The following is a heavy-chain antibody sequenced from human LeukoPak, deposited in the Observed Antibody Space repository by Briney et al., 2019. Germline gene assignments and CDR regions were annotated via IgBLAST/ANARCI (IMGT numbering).Heavy chain of an antibody. J-gene: IGHJ4*02. CDR1: GYTFTGYY. V-gene: IGHV1-46*01. Sequence: ASVKVSCKASGYTFTGYYMHWVRQAPGQGLEWMGIINPSGGSTSYAQKFQGRVTMTRDTSTSTVYMELSSLRSEDTAVYYCARSVWFGELYLWGQGTLVTVSS. D-gene: IGHD3-10*01. CDR2: INPSGGST. CDR3: ARSVWFGELYL.